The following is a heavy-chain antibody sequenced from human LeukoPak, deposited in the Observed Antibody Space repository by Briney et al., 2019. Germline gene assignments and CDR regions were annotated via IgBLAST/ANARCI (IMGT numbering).Heavy chain of an antibody. CDR3: ARRKGRVYYFDY. D-gene: IGHD6-13*01. V-gene: IGHV3-30-3*01. CDR1: GFTFSSYA. CDR2: ISYDGSNK. J-gene: IGHJ4*02. Sequence: GRSLRLSCAASGFTFSSYAMHWVRQAPGKGLEWVAVISYDGSNKYYADSVKGRFTISRDNSKNTLYLQMNSPRAEDTAVYYCARRKGRVYYFDYWGQGTLVTVSS.